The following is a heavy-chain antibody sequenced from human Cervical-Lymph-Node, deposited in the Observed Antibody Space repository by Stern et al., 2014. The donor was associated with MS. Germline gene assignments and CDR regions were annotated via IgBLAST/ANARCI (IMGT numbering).Heavy chain of an antibody. CDR2: INTSGRP. CDR3: ARGGRTGTMTYDY. D-gene: IGHD1-1*01. CDR1: GGSLRSGSYY. J-gene: IGHJ4*02. V-gene: IGHV4-61*02. Sequence: QVQLVESGPGLVKPSQTLSLTCTVSGGSLRSGSYYWSWIRQPAGKGLEWIGRINTSGRPNYTPSVKGRVTISVNRPKNQFSLRLSSVTAADTAVYYCARGGRTGTMTYDYWGQGNLVTVSS.